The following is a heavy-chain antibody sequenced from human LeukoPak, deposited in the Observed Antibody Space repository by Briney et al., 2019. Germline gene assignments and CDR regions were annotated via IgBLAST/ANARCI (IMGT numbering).Heavy chain of an antibody. CDR1: GYSFTSYW. CDR3: ATSTGYYDSSGYRAPLSDYYYGMDV. Sequence: GESLKISCKGSGYSFTSYWIGWVRQMPGKGLEWMGIIYPGGSDTRYSPSFQGQVTISADKSISTAHLQWSSLKASDTAMYYCATSTGYYDSSGYRAPLSDYYYGMDVWGQGTTVTVSS. D-gene: IGHD3-22*01. V-gene: IGHV5-51*01. CDR2: IYPGGSDT. J-gene: IGHJ6*02.